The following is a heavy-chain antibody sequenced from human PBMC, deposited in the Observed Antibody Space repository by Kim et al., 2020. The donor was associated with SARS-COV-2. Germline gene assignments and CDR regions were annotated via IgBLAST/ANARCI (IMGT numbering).Heavy chain of an antibody. V-gene: IGHV3-30-3*01. CDR1: GFTFSSYA. CDR3: ARDLRYYDILTGYFHELGTPRYYYYVMDV. CDR2: ISYDGSNK. Sequence: GGSLRLSCAASGFTFSSYAMHWVRQAPGKGLEWVAVISYDGSNKYYADSVKGRFTISRDTSKNTLYLQMNSLRAEDTAVYYCARDLRYYDILTGYFHELGTPRYYYYVMDVGGQGTTVTVSS. D-gene: IGHD3-9*01. J-gene: IGHJ6*02.